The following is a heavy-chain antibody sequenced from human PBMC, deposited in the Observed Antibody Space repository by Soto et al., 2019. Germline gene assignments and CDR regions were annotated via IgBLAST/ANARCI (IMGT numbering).Heavy chain of an antibody. CDR3: AREAKNYDILTGKYYYGMDV. J-gene: IGHJ6*02. V-gene: IGHV1-2*04. CDR1: GYTFTGYY. D-gene: IGHD3-9*01. CDR2: INPNSGGT. Sequence: ASVKVSCKASGYTFTGYYMHWVRQAPGQGLEWMGWINPNSGGTNYAQKFQGWVTMTRDTSISTAYMELSRLRSDDTAVYYCAREAKNYDILTGKYYYGMDVWGQGTTVTVS.